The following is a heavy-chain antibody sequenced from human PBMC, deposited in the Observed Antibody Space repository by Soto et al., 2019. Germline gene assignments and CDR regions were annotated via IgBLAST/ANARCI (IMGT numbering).Heavy chain of an antibody. V-gene: IGHV1-18*01. CDR1: GYTFTSYG. J-gene: IGHJ6*03. D-gene: IGHD3-3*01. CDR2: ISAYNGNT. Sequence: QVQLVQSGAEVKKPGASVKVSCKASGYTFTSYGISWVRQAPGQGLEWMGWISAYNGNTNYAQKLQGRVTMTTDTSTSTAYMELRSLRSDDTAVYYCARLVGYDFWSGYYTSEYPRLLDYYYMDVWGKGTTVTVSS. CDR3: ARLVGYDFWSGYYTSEYPRLLDYYYMDV.